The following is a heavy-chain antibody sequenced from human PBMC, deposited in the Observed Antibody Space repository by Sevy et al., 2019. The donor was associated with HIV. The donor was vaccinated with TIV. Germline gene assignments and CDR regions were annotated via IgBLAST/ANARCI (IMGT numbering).Heavy chain of an antibody. V-gene: IGHV3-53*01. J-gene: IGHJ4*02. CDR1: GFTVTNNY. Sequence: GESLKISCAASGFTVTNNYMNWVRQAPGKGLEWVSLIQSGGRTYYADFVKGRFTISRDNSKNSLYLQMNALRAEDTAVYYCARDLGYFDYWGQGALVTVSS. CDR3: ARDLGYFDY. CDR2: IQSGGRT.